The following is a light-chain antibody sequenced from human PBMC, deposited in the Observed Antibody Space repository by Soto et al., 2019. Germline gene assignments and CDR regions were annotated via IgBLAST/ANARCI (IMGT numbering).Light chain of an antibody. CDR3: QKYNSYPWT. Sequence: DIQMTHSPSTLSASVGDRVTITCRASQSISSWLAWYQQKPGKAPKLLIYKASSLESGVPSRFSGSGSGTEFTLTISSLQPDDFATYYCQKYNSYPWTCGQGTTGDIK. CDR1: QSISSW. CDR2: KAS. J-gene: IGKJ1*01. V-gene: IGKV1-5*03.